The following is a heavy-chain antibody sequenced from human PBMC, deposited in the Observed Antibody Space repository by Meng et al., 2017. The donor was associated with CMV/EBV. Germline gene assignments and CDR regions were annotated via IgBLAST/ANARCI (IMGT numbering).Heavy chain of an antibody. J-gene: IGHJ5*02. V-gene: IGHV4-31*03. CDR1: GGSISSGGYY. CDR3: AKGVGCRGWIDP. D-gene: IGHD6-19*01. CDR2: IYYSGST. Sequence: LRLSCTVSGGSISSGGYYWNWIRQHPGKGLEWIGYIYYSGSTYYNPSLKIRVTISVDTSKNHFSLKLSSVTAAATAVYYCAKGVGCRGWIDPWGQGTLVTVSS.